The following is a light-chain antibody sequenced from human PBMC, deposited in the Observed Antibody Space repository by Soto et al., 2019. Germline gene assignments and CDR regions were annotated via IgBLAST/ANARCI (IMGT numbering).Light chain of an antibody. Sequence: DMQVTHCPRCLSASVEDRVIITCRASQSISNHLNWYQQKPGKAPKLLIFAASSLQSGVPSRFSGSRSGPDFTLTISSLQPEDFATYYCQQSYSTPWTFGQRDQGGYQ. J-gene: IGKJ1*01. V-gene: IGKV1-39*01. CDR2: AAS. CDR1: QSISNH. CDR3: QQSYSTPWT.